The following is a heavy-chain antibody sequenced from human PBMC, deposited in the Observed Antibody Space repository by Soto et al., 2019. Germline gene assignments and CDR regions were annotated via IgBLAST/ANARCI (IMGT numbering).Heavy chain of an antibody. J-gene: IGHJ4*02. Sequence: QVQLVQSGAEVKKPGASVKVSCKASGYTFTSYGISWVRQAPGQGLEWMGWISAYNGNTNYAQKFQGRVTITADESTSTAYMELSSLRSEDTAVYYCARASVNYYDSSGYYSYFDYWGQGTLVTVSS. V-gene: IGHV1-18*04. CDR3: ARASVNYYDSSGYYSYFDY. CDR1: GYTFTSYG. D-gene: IGHD3-22*01. CDR2: ISAYNGNT.